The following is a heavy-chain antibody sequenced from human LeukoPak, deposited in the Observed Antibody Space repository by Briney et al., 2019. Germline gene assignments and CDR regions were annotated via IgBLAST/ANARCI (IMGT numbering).Heavy chain of an antibody. J-gene: IGHJ4*02. V-gene: IGHV3-33*01. D-gene: IGHD6-19*01. Sequence: PGGSLRLSCAASGFTFSSYGMHWVRQAPGKGLEWVAVIWYDGSNKYYADSVKGRFTISRDNSKNTLYLQMNSLRAEDTAVYYCARDRAVAGGGHFDYWGQGTLVTVSS. CDR3: ARDRAVAGGGHFDY. CDR1: GFTFSSYG. CDR2: IWYDGSNK.